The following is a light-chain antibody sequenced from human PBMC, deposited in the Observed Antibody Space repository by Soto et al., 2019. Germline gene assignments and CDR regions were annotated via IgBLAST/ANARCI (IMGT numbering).Light chain of an antibody. CDR3: HQYFSAPQA. J-gene: IGKJ4*01. Sequence: DIVMSQSPDSLAVSLGERATIKCKSSQSLFCTSNKRNYLAWYQQKPGQRPRLLISWASTRESGVPDRFSAGGSGTDFTLTITNLQADDVATYYCHQYFSAPQAFGGGTKVEI. CDR2: WAS. CDR1: QSLFCTSNKRNY. V-gene: IGKV4-1*01.